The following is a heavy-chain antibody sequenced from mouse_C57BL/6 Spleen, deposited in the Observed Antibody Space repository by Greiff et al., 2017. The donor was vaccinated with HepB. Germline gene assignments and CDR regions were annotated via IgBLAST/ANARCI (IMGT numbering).Heavy chain of an antibody. CDR3: EREVYGYDGPFDY. CDR1: GYTFTSYW. V-gene: IGHV1-7*01. D-gene: IGHD2-2*01. Sequence: QVQLQQSGAELAKPGASVKLSCKASGYTFTSYWMHWVKQRPGQGLEWIGYINPSSGYTKYNQKFKDKATLTADKSSSTAYMQLSSLTYEDSAVYYCEREVYGYDGPFDYWGQGATLTVSS. J-gene: IGHJ2*01. CDR2: INPSSGYT.